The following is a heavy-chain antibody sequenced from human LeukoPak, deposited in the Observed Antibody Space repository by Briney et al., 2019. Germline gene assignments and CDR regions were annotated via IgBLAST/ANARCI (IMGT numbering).Heavy chain of an antibody. J-gene: IGHJ4*02. CDR3: TTSRHTSSWYYNDY. V-gene: IGHV3-48*01. CDR1: GFTFSGNS. D-gene: IGHD6-13*01. Sequence: GGSLRLSCVGSGFTFSGNSMNWVRQAPGRGLEWVSHISASSTIIHYADSVKGRVTISRDNAKNSVFLQMNRLRVEDTAVYYCTTSRHTSSWYYNDYWGQGILVTVS. CDR2: ISASSTII.